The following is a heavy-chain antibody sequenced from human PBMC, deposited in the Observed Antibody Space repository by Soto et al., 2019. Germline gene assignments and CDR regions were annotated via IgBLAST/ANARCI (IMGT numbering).Heavy chain of an antibody. Sequence: EVQLLESGGGLVQPGGSLRLSCAASGFTFSSYAMSWVRQAPGKGLEWVSAISSSGGSTYYADSVKGRFTISRDNSKNTLYLQMNSLSAEDTAVYYCAKDAPRRDIRGSDWFDPWGQGTLVTVSS. CDR1: GFTFSSYA. CDR2: ISSSGGST. V-gene: IGHV3-23*01. J-gene: IGHJ5*02. D-gene: IGHD2-15*01. CDR3: AKDAPRRDIRGSDWFDP.